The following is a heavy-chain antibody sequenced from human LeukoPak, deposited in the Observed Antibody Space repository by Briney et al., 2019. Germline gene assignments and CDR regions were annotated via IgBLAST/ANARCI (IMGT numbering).Heavy chain of an antibody. D-gene: IGHD3-10*01. CDR3: ARAYYYGSGTFDI. CDR2: IYYTGGT. CDR1: GGSISPYY. Sequence: SQTLSLTCTVSGGSISPYYWSWIRQPPGKGLEWIGYIYYTGGTYYNPSLKSRVTISVDTSKNQFSLKLTSVTAADTAVYYCARAYYYGSGTFDIWGQGTMVTVSS. J-gene: IGHJ3*02. V-gene: IGHV4-59*01.